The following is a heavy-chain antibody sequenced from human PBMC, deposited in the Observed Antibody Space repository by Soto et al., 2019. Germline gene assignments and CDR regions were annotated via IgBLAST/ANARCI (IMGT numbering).Heavy chain of an antibody. J-gene: IGHJ4*02. V-gene: IGHV1-69*12. CDR1: GGTFSNYS. D-gene: IGHD2-15*01. CDR3: ARIEGYCSGGTCYRGSGDY. Sequence: QVQLVQSGAEVKKPGSSVKVSCKASGGTFSNYSINWVRQAPGQGLEWMGGIIPFFGTANYAQKFQGRVTITADESETTAYREVTSLSSDDTAVYYCARIEGYCSGGTCYRGSGDYWGQGTMVAVSS. CDR2: IIPFFGTA.